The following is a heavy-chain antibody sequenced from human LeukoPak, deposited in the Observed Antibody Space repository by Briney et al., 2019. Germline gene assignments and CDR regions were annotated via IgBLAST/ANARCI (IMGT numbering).Heavy chain of an antibody. CDR2: ISYDGSNK. V-gene: IGHV3-30*18. D-gene: IGHD3-22*01. CDR1: GFTFGNYG. CDR3: AKYDSSGYAFNS. Sequence: GGSLRISCAASGFTFGNYGMHWVRQTPGTGLEWVTLISYDGSNKYYADSVKGRVTISRDNSKNTLSLQMNSLRPEDTGIYYCAKYDSSGYAFNSWGQGTLVTVPS. J-gene: IGHJ4*02.